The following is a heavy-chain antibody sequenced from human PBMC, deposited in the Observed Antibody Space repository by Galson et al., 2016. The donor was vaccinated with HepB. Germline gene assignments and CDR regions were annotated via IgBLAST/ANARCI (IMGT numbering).Heavy chain of an antibody. D-gene: IGHD2-15*01. CDR1: GFSVRNSW. J-gene: IGHJ4*02. V-gene: IGHV3-15*01. CDR2: IKSNADGGTT. Sequence: SLRLSCAGSGFSVRNSWMSWVRQAPGKGLEWVGRIKSNADGGTTDYAASVDGRFSISREDSKNMWYLQMNGLKTDDTAVYFCTFVEVVPHSLSASLDYWGRGTLVTVSS. CDR3: TFVEVVPHSLSASLDY.